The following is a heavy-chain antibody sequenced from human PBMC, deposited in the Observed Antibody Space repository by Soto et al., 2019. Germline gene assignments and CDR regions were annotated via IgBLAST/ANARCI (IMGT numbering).Heavy chain of an antibody. CDR2: IIPIFGTA. CDR3: ARGDYYDSSGYYSDY. Sequence: ASVNVSCKASGGTFSSYAISWVRQAPGQGLEWMGGIIPIFGTANYAQKFQGRVTITADESTSTAYMELSSLRSEDTAVYYCARGDYYDSSGYYSDYWGQGTLVTVSS. J-gene: IGHJ4*02. CDR1: GGTFSSYA. V-gene: IGHV1-69*13. D-gene: IGHD3-22*01.